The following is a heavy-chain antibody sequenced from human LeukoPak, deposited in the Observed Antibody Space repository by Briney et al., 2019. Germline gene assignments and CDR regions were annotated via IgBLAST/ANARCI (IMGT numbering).Heavy chain of an antibody. V-gene: IGHV1-18*01. J-gene: IGHJ4*02. CDR2: ISAYNDNT. Sequence: ASVKVSCKASGYTFTSYDISWVRQAPGQGLEWMGWISAYNDNTNYAQKLQGRVTMTTDTSTSTAYMELRSLRSDDTAVYYCARDRRFCSGGDCYLDYWGRGTLVTVSS. CDR1: GYTFTSYD. CDR3: ARDRRFCSGGDCYLDY. D-gene: IGHD2-15*01.